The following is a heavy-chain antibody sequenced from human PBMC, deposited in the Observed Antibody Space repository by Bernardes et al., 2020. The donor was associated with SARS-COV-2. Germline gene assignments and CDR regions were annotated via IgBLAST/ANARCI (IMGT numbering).Heavy chain of an antibody. CDR1: GDIFTDYW. CDR2: IYPGDSDT. D-gene: IGHD6-19*01. V-gene: IGHV5-51*01. CDR3: ARPTAPRAVSDAFDI. Sequence: GESLKISCEDSGDIFTDYWIAWVRQTPGRGLEWMGIIYPGDSDTKYSPSFEGQVTISVDKSISTAYLQWSSLKASDTAVYYCARPTAPRAVSDAFDIWGQGTLVTVSS. J-gene: IGHJ3*02.